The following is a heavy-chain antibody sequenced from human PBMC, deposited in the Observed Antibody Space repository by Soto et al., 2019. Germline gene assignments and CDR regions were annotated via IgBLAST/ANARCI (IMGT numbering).Heavy chain of an antibody. D-gene: IGHD2-2*02. Sequence: QLQLQESGPGLVKPSETLSLTCTVSGGSISSSSYYWGWIRQPPGKGLEWIGSIYYSGSTYYNPSLKSRVTISVDTSKNQFSLKLSSVTAADTAVYYCARHTVVPAAIAESVVWFDPWGQGTLVTVSS. J-gene: IGHJ5*02. CDR2: IYYSGST. CDR3: ARHTVVPAAIAESVVWFDP. CDR1: GGSISSSSYY. V-gene: IGHV4-39*01.